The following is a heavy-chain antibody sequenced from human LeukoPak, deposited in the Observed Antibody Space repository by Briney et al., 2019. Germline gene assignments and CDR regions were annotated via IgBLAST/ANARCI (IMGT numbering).Heavy chain of an antibody. Sequence: PSETLSLTCTVSGGSISSGGYYWSWIRQHPGRGLEWIGYIYYRGSTYYNPSLKSRITISIDTSKNQFSLKLTSVTAADTAVYYCAKCGTYDFWSGSYFDYWGQGTLVTVSS. J-gene: IGHJ4*02. D-gene: IGHD3-3*01. V-gene: IGHV4-31*03. CDR1: GGSISSGGYY. CDR2: IYYRGST. CDR3: AKCGTYDFWSGSYFDY.